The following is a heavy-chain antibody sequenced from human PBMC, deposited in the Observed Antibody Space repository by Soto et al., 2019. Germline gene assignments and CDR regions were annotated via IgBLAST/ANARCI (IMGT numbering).Heavy chain of an antibody. Sequence: SETLSLTCTVSGYSISSGSYWGWIRQPPGKGPEWIASIYHGGTTFYNPSLKSRVTVSVDKSNNQFSLKLRTVTAADTAVYYCANAHVMVVAGSSLDYWGHGTLVTVSS. J-gene: IGHJ4*01. CDR2: IYHGGTT. CDR1: GYSISSGSY. CDR3: ANAHVMVVAGSSLDY. V-gene: IGHV4-38-2*02. D-gene: IGHD6-19*01.